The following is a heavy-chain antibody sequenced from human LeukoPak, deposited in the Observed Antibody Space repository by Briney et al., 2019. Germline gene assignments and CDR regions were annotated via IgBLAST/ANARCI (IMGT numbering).Heavy chain of an antibody. CDR1: GYTLLHYF. CDR3: GRGIQSFDP. V-gene: IGHV1-2*02. Sequence: GGPVIVSFQASGYTLLHYFIHRVGQAPGQRGEWMGWINPKSGDTNYAQKFQDRVTMTRDTSTSTGYMELRSLRSEDTAVYYCGRGIQSFDPWGQGTLVTVSS. J-gene: IGHJ5*02. CDR2: INPKSGDT.